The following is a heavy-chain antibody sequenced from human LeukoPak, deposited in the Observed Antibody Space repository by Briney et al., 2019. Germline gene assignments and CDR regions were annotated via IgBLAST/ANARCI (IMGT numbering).Heavy chain of an antibody. CDR2: IYHSGST. Sequence: SETLSLTCTVSGGSMSSSSYYWGWIRQPPGKGLEWIVSIYHSGSTYYNPSLKSRVTISVDTSKNQFSLKLRSVTAADTAVYYCARVTGYMIEDYFDYWGQGTLVTVSS. D-gene: IGHD3-22*01. CDR1: GGSMSSSSYY. J-gene: IGHJ4*02. V-gene: IGHV4-39*07. CDR3: ARVTGYMIEDYFDY.